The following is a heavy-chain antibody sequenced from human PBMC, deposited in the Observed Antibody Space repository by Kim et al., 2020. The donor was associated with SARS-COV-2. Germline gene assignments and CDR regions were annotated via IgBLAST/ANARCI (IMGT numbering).Heavy chain of an antibody. V-gene: IGHV3-21*01. J-gene: IGHJ6*02. D-gene: IGHD6-13*01. CDR1: GFTFSSYS. CDR3: ARGGLAAAGKGGGMDV. Sequence: GGSLRLSCAASGFTFSSYSMNWVRQAPGKGLEWVSSISSSSSYIYYADSVKGRFTISRDNAKNSLYLQMNSLRAEDTAVYYCARGGLAAAGKGGGMDVWGQGTTVTVSS. CDR2: ISSSSSYI.